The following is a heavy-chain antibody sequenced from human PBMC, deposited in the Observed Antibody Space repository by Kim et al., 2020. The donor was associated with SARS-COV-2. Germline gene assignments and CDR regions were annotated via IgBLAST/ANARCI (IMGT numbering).Heavy chain of an antibody. J-gene: IGHJ4*02. D-gene: IGHD3-9*01. V-gene: IGHV3-30*18. CDR2: ISYDGSNK. CDR3: AKDRSRGLRYFDWRTRGPHDY. CDR1: GFTFSSYG. Sequence: GGSLRLSCAASGFTFSSYGMHWVRQAPGKGLEWVAVISYDGSNKYYADSVKGRFTISRDNSKNTLYLQMNSLRAEDTAVYYCAKDRSRGLRYFDWRTRGPHDYWGQGTLVTVSS.